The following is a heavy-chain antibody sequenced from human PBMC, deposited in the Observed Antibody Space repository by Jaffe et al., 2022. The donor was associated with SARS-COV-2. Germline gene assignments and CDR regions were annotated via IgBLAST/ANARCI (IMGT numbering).Heavy chain of an antibody. Sequence: QVQLQQSGPGLVKPSQTLSLTCAVSGDSVSSNSAGWNWIRQSPSRGLEWLGRTYYRSNWYSDYADSVKGRINISPETSKNQFSLQLNSVTPEDTAVYYCARADDEWMLRLDSWGQGTLVTVSS. CDR3: ARADDEWMLRLDS. CDR1: GDSVSSNSAG. J-gene: IGHJ4*02. D-gene: IGHD2-8*01. V-gene: IGHV6-1*01. CDR2: TYYRSNWYS.